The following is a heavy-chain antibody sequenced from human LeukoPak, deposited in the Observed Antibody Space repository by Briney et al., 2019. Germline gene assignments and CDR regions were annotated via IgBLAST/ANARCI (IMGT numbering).Heavy chain of an antibody. Sequence: GSLRLSCAASGFTFSSYAMSWVRQAPGKGLEWVSGISGSGGSTYCADSVKGRFTISRDNSKNTLYLQMNSLRAEDTAVYYCAKDVYYYESSGYYHFDYWGQGTLVTVSS. CDR2: ISGSGGST. D-gene: IGHD3-22*01. CDR1: GFTFSSYA. V-gene: IGHV3-23*01. CDR3: AKDVYYYESSGYYHFDY. J-gene: IGHJ4*02.